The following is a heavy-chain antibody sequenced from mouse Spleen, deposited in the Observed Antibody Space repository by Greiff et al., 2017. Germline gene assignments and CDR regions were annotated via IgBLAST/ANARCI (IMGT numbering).Heavy chain of an antibody. CDR2: ISSGSSTI. CDR1: GFTFSDYG. Sequence: EVHLVESGGGLVKPGGSLKLSCAASGFTFSDYGMHWVRQAPEKGLEWVAYISSGSSTIYYADTVKGRFTISRDNAKNTLFLQTTSLRSEDTAMYYCAREALLRLRYFDVWGAGTTVTVSS. V-gene: IGHV5-17*01. J-gene: IGHJ1*01. CDR3: AREALLRLRYFDV. D-gene: IGHD1-2*01.